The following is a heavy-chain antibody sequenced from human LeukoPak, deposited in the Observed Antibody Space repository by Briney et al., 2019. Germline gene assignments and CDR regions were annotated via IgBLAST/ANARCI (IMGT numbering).Heavy chain of an antibody. CDR1: GFIVSTNY. CDR3: ARWTTVTRAFDY. V-gene: IGHV4-39*07. J-gene: IGHJ4*02. CDR2: MSYSGKI. Sequence: GSLRLSCAASGFIVSTNYMSWVRQAPGKGLEWIVSMSYSGKIYYNPSLKSRVSISIDTSKNQLSLKLSSVTAADTAVYYCARWTTVTRAFDYWGQGTLVSVSS. D-gene: IGHD4-17*01.